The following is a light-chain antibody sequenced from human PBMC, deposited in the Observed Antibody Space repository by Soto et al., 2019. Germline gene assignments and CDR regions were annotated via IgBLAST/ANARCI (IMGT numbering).Light chain of an antibody. CDR2: GAS. CDR3: QQYNNWPRT. CDR1: QSVRSD. V-gene: IGKV3-15*01. J-gene: IGKJ2*01. Sequence: EIVMTQSPATLSVSPGERVTLSCRASQSVRSDLAWYQQKPGQAPRLLISGASTMATGIPARFSGSGSGTEFTLTISSLQSEDFAVYFCQQYNNWPRTFGQGTKVEIK.